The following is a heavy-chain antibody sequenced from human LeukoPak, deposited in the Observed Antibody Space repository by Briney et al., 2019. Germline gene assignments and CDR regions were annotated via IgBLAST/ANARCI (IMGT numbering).Heavy chain of an antibody. CDR2: INSDGSST. D-gene: IGHD3-10*01. Sequence: GGSLRLSCAASGFTFSSYWMHWARQAPGKGLVWVSRINSDGSSTSYADSVKGRFTLSRDKAKNSLYLQMNSLRPEDTAVYYCARERTPNPYYGSGTYYRYFDLWGQGTLVTVSS. CDR1: GFTFSSYW. J-gene: IGHJ4*02. CDR3: ARERTPNPYYGSGTYYRYFDL. V-gene: IGHV3-74*01.